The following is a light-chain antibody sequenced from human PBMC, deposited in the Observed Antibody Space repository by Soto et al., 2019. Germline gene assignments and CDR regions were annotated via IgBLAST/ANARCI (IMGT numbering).Light chain of an antibody. Sequence: DIQMTQSPSSLSASVGDRVTITCQAGQDISNYLNWYQQKPGKAPKLLIYDASNLETGVPSRFSGSGSGTDFTFTISSLQPEDIATYYCQQYDNLPTFGQGTRLEI. CDR2: DAS. CDR3: QQYDNLPT. J-gene: IGKJ5*01. V-gene: IGKV1-33*01. CDR1: QDISNY.